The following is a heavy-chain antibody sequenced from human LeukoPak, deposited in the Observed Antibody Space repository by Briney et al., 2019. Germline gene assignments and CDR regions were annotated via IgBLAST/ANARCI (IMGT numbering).Heavy chain of an antibody. CDR1: GYSFTDYY. V-gene: IGHV1-2*02. CDR3: ARGAFVGASTFFDF. CDR2: IIPETGGT. Sequence: ASVKVSCKASGYSFTDYYLHWLRQAPGQGPEWMGWIIPETGGTNYEQKFEGRVTMTRDTSISTAYMELRRLRSDDTAVYYCARGAFVGASTFFDFWGQGTLVTASS. J-gene: IGHJ4*02. D-gene: IGHD1-26*01.